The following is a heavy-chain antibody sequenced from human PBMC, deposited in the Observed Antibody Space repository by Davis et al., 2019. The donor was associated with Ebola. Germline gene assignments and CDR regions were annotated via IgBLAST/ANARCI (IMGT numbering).Heavy chain of an antibody. Sequence: GGPLRPPCAASGSTSSSYSMNWVRQAPGKGLEWASSISSSSSYIYYADSVKGRFTISRDNDKNSLYLQMNSLRAEDTAVYYCASNDFWSGYWDYWGQGTLVTVSS. CDR3: ASNDFWSGYWDY. CDR1: GSTSSSYS. D-gene: IGHD3-3*01. J-gene: IGHJ4*02. V-gene: IGHV3-21*01. CDR2: ISSSSSYI.